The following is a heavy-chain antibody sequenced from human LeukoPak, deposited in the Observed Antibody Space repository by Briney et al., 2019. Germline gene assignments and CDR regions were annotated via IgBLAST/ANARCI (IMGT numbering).Heavy chain of an antibody. CDR3: ARAHPAPQWLVHGYYFDY. D-gene: IGHD6-19*01. Sequence: GASVKVSCKASGYTFTSYYMHWVRQAPGQGLEWMGIINPSGGSTSYAQKFQGRVTMTRDMSTSTVYMELSSLRSEDTAVYYCARAHPAPQWLVHGYYFDYWGQGTLVTVSS. V-gene: IGHV1-46*01. CDR1: GYTFTSYY. J-gene: IGHJ4*02. CDR2: INPSGGST.